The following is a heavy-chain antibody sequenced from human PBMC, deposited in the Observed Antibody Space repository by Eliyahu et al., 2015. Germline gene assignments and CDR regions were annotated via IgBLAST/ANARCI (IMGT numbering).Heavy chain of an antibody. CDR2: IYWNDDK. V-gene: IGHV2-5*01. Sequence: QITLKESGPTLVKPTQTLTLTCTFSGFSLSTSGVGVGWIRQPPGKALEWLALIYWNDDKRYSPSLKSRLTITKDTSKNQVVLTMTNMDPVDTATYYCAHRNSSSWYVLDAFDIWGQGTMVTVSS. J-gene: IGHJ3*02. CDR3: AHRNSSSWYVLDAFDI. D-gene: IGHD6-13*01. CDR1: GFSLSTSGVG.